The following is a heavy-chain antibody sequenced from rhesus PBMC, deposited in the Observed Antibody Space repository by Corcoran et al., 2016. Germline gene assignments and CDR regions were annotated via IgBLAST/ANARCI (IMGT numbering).Heavy chain of an antibody. CDR1: GGSISSGYG. J-gene: IGHJ4*01. D-gene: IGHD4-23*01. V-gene: IGHV4S7*01. CDR2: IYGSICSP. CDR3: AIDWSANDSNYELYFDY. Sequence: QVQLQESGPGLVKPSETLSLTCAVSGGSISSGYGWSWIRQLSVKVVEGISNIYGSICSPSYNPYLKRRVTFSKYTSKNQVSQKLSAVTAADTTVYYCAIDWSANDSNYELYFDYWGQGVLVTVSS.